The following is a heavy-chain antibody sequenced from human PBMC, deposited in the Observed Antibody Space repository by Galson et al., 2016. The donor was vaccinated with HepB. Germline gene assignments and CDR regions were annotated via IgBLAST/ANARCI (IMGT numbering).Heavy chain of an antibody. J-gene: IGHJ4*02. D-gene: IGHD6-19*01. CDR3: AGGLYSSGWPKGDF. Sequence: SLRLSCAASGFTVSRNYMGWVRQAPGRGLEWVSFVYDSDYPYYADSVRGRFTISEDHSKNTVYLQMNSLRVEDTAVYYCAGGLYSSGWPKGDFWGQGSLVTVPS. V-gene: IGHV3-53*01. CDR2: VYDSDYP. CDR1: GFTVSRNY.